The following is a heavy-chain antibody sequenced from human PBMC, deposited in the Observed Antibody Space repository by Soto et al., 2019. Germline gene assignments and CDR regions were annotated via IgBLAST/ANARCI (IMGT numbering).Heavy chain of an antibody. CDR1: GVTFNTFA. Sequence: QVQLVQSGAEVKKPGSSVKVSCKTSGVTFNTFAISWVRQAPGQGLAYMGGIIPVLGPANYAQRFQGRVTLTADKSTSTAYLELSNLTSEDTAVYYCARAAKRYFDYWGQGTLVTVSS. J-gene: IGHJ4*02. V-gene: IGHV1-69*06. CDR3: ARAAKRYFDY. CDR2: IIPVLGPA.